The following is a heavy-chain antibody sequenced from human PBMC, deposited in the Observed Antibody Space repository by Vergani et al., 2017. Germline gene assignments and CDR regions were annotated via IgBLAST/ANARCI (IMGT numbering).Heavy chain of an antibody. V-gene: IGHV4-59*01. Sequence: QVQLQESGPGLVQPSETLSLTCTVSGGSISSYYWSWIRQPPGKGLEWIGYIYYSGSTNYNPSLKSRVTISVDTSKNQFSLKLSSVTAADTAVYYCARGDIVVVPAAMGGAPDAFDIWGQGTMVTVSS. CDR3: ARGDIVVVPAAMGGAPDAFDI. J-gene: IGHJ3*02. CDR2: IYYSGST. CDR1: GGSISSYY. D-gene: IGHD2-2*01.